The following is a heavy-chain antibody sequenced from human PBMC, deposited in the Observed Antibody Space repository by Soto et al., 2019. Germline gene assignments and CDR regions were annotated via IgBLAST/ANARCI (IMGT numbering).Heavy chain of an antibody. CDR2: IYYSGST. Sequence: SETLSLTCTVSGGSISSSSYYWVWIRQPPGKGLEWIGSIYYSGSTYYNPSLKSRVTISVDTSKNQFSLKLSSVTAADTAVYYCARYSYGSDFDYWGQGTLVTVSS. V-gene: IGHV4-39*01. CDR1: GGSISSSSYY. D-gene: IGHD5-18*01. J-gene: IGHJ4*02. CDR3: ARYSYGSDFDY.